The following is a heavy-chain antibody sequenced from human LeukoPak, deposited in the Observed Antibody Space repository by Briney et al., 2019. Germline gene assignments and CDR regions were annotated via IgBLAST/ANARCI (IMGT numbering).Heavy chain of an antibody. V-gene: IGHV3-48*01. CDR1: GFTFSSYS. J-gene: IGHJ4*02. CDR2: ISSSSSTI. D-gene: IGHD3-22*01. CDR3: ARDNFDSSGYYSYFDY. Sequence: GGSLRLSCAASGFTFSSYSMNWVRQAPGKGLEGVSYISSSSSTIYYADSVKGRFTISRDNAKNSLYLQMNSLRAEDTAVYYCARDNFDSSGYYSYFDYWGQGTLVTVSS.